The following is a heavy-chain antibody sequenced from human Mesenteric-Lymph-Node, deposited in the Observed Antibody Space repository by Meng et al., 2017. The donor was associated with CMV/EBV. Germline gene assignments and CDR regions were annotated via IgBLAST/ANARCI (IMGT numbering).Heavy chain of an antibody. J-gene: IGHJ6*02. Sequence: SETLSLTCAVYGGSFSGYYWSWIRQPPGKGLEWIGEINHSGSTNYNPSLKSRVTISVDTSKNQFSLKLSSVTAADTAVYYCARDYGDYFRGSRGDYYYYGMDVWGQGTTVTVSS. CDR3: ARDYGDYFRGSRGDYYYYGMDV. V-gene: IGHV4-34*01. CDR1: GGSFSGYY. D-gene: IGHD4-17*01. CDR2: INHSGST.